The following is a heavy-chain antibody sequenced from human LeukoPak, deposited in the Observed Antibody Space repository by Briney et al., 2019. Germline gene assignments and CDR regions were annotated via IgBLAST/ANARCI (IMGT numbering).Heavy chain of an antibody. V-gene: IGHV3-33*06. J-gene: IGHJ6*02. CDR2: IWYDGSNK. Sequence: GGSLRLSCAASGFTFSSYGMHWVRQAPGKGLEWVAVIWYDGSNKYYADSVKGRFTISRDNSKNTLYLQMNSLRAEDTAVYYCAKDSRYSLPVQIYYYYGMDVWGQGTTVTVSS. CDR3: AKDSRYSLPVQIYYYYGMDV. CDR1: GFTFSSYG. D-gene: IGHD2-15*01.